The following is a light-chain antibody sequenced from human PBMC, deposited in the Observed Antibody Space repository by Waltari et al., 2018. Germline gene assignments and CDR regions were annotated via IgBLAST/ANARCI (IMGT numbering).Light chain of an antibody. V-gene: IGKV3-11*01. CDR1: QSVSTF. CDR3: QQYYNNLPLT. CDR2: DAS. J-gene: IGKJ4*01. Sequence: EIVLTQSPATLSLSPGERATPSCRASQSVSTFLAWYQQKPGQAPRLLIYDASNRATGIPARFSGSGSGTDFTLTISSLDPEDFAVYFCQQYYNNLPLTFGGGTKVEI.